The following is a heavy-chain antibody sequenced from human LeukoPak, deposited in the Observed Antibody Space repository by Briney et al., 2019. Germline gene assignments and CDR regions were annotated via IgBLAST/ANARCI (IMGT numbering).Heavy chain of an antibody. CDR2: ISSSSSYI. CDR1: GFTFSSYG. CDR3: ARGYSGYSYFQH. J-gene: IGHJ1*01. D-gene: IGHD5-12*01. V-gene: IGHV3-21*01. Sequence: GGSLRLSCAASGFTFSSYGMHWVRQAPGKGLEWVSSISSSSSYIYYADSVKGRFTISRDNAKNSLYLQMNSLRAEDTAVYYCARGYSGYSYFQHWGQGTLVTVSS.